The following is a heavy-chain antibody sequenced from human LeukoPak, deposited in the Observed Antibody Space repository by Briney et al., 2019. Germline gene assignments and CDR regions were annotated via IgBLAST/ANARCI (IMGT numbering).Heavy chain of an antibody. J-gene: IGHJ6*03. CDR1: GGTFSRYA. V-gene: IGHV1-69*06. D-gene: IGHD5-24*01. CDR3: VRGWLHSYYYYYMDV. CDR2: IIPIFGTA. Sequence: SVKVSCKASGGTFSRYAISWVRQAPGQGLEWMGGIIPIFGTANYAQKFQGRVTITADKSTSTAYMELSSLRSEDTAVYYCVRGWLHSYYYYYMDVWGKGTTVTVSS.